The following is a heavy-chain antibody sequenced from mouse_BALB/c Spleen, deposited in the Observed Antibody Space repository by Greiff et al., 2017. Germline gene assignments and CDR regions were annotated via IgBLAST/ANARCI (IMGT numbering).Heavy chain of an antibody. D-gene: IGHD2-2*01. CDR1: GYTFTSYW. CDR3: TRIYGYDVGDWFAY. Sequence: QVQLQQPGAELVKPGASVKLSCKASGYTFTSYWMHWVKQRPGQGLEWIGEINPSNGRTNYNEKFKSKATLTVDKSSSTAYMQLSSLTSEDSAVYYCTRIYGYDVGDWFAYWGQGTLVTVSA. J-gene: IGHJ3*01. V-gene: IGHV1S81*02. CDR2: INPSNGRT.